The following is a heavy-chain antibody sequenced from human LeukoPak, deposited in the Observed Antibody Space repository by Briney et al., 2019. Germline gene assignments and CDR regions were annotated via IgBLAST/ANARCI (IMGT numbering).Heavy chain of an antibody. CDR1: GFTFSGYA. CDR3: ARENTYSSSSRWFDP. Sequence: GGSLRLSCAASGFTFSGYAMSWVRQAPGKGLEWVSAISGSGGSTYYADSVKGRFTISRDNSKNTLYLQMNSLRAEDTAVYYCARENTYSSSSRWFDPWGQGTLVTVSS. J-gene: IGHJ5*02. D-gene: IGHD6-6*01. V-gene: IGHV3-23*01. CDR2: ISGSGGST.